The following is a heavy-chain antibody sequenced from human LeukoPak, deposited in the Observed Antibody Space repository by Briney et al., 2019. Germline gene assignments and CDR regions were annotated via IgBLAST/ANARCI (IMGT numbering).Heavy chain of an antibody. D-gene: IGHD6-19*01. CDR2: LSGSGDDT. CDR1: GFTFSSYA. J-gene: IGHJ5*02. Sequence: GGSLRLSCAASGFTFSSYAMSWVRQAPGKGLEWVSGLSGSGDDTYHADSVKGRFTISRDNSKNTLYLQMTNLRAADTAVYYCAKDLSRAVAADWFDPWDQGSLVTVSS. CDR3: AKDLSRAVAADWFDP. V-gene: IGHV3-23*01.